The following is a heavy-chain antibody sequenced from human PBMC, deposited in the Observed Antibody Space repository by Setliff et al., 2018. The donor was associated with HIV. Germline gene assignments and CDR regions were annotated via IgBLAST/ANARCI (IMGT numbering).Heavy chain of an antibody. CDR1: GGSFSGYY. CDR3: ARKGSSSRSQEYYYDF. V-gene: IGHV4-34*01. D-gene: IGHD6-13*01. CDR2: ISHSGST. Sequence: SETLSLTCAVYGGSFSGYYWSWIRQSPGKGLEWIGEISHSGSTNYNLSLKSRITISVDTSKNQFSLKLSSVTAADTAVYYCARKGSSSRSQEYYYDFWGQGTLVTVSS. J-gene: IGHJ4*02.